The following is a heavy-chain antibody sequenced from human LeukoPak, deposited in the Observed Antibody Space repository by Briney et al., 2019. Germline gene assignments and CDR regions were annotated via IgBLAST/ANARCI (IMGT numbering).Heavy chain of an antibody. CDR1: GLTFSNFK. CDR3: AREIPGELNAFDI. D-gene: IGHD2-2*01. J-gene: IGHJ3*02. V-gene: IGHV3-48*03. Sequence: GGSLRLSCAVSGLTFSNFKMNRVRQAPGKGLEWVSYISDSGRSTFYADSVKGRFTISRDNAKNSLYLQMSSLRVEDTAVYYCAREIPGELNAFDIWGQGTMVTVSS. CDR2: ISDSGRST.